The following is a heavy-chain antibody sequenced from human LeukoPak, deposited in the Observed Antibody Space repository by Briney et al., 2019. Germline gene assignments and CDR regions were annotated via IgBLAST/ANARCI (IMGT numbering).Heavy chain of an antibody. CDR2: IDHSDSYT. J-gene: IGHJ5*02. Sequence: GQSLRTSCKGSGYSFTSYWISWVRQMPGKGLEWMGRIDHSDSYTNYSPSFQGHVTISADKSISTAYLQWSSLKASDTAMYYCARHPLSGDWFDPWGQGTLVTVSS. V-gene: IGHV5-10-1*01. D-gene: IGHD7-27*01. CDR3: ARHPLSGDWFDP. CDR1: GYSFTSYW.